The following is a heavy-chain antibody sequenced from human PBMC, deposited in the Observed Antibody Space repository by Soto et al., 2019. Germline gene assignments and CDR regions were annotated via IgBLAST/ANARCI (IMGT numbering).Heavy chain of an antibody. CDR2: IIPLFGTT. D-gene: IGHD1-1*01. Sequence: QVQLVQSGAGVKKPGSSVKVSCKASGGTFSSYAIDWVRQAPGQGLEWMGGIIPLFGTTNYAQKLQGRVKLNADESTRTAYMELSTLTSEDTAVYYCARGTVTGSEYNYYHYGMDVWGQGTTVTVSS. CDR3: ARGTVTGSEYNYYHYGMDV. V-gene: IGHV1-69*12. J-gene: IGHJ6*02. CDR1: GGTFSSYA.